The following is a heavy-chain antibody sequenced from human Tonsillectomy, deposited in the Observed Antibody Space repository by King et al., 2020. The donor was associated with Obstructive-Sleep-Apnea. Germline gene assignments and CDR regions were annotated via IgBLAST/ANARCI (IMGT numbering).Heavy chain of an antibody. Sequence: VQLVESGGGLVQPGRSLRLSCTGSGFTFGDYAMTWFRQAPGKGLEWVGFVRSKPFGGTTDYAASVKGRFAISRDDSKNSAYLQMDSLKTEDTGLYFCSRDGSYGSGSLTNWFDPWGQGTLVTVS. CDR3: SRDGSYGSGSLTNWFDP. CDR2: VRSKPFGGTT. V-gene: IGHV3-49*03. CDR1: GFTFGDYA. J-gene: IGHJ5*02. D-gene: IGHD3-10*01.